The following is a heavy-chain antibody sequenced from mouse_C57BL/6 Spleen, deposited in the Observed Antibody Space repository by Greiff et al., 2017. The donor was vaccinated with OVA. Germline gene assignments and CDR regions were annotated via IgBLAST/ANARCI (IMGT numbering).Heavy chain of an antibody. J-gene: IGHJ3*01. CDR3: ARTLLYYAGFAY. D-gene: IGHD2-1*01. CDR1: GYTFTSYT. V-gene: IGHV1-4*01. CDR2: INPSSGYT. Sequence: QVQLQQSGAELARPGASVKMSCKASGYTFTSYTMHWVKQRPGQGLEWIGYINPSSGYTKYNQKFKDKATLTADKSSSTAYMQLSSLTSEDSAVYYCARTLLYYAGFAYWGQGTLVTVSA.